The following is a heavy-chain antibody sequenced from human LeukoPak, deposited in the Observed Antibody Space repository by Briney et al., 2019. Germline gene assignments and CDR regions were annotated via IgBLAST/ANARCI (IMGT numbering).Heavy chain of an antibody. CDR2: ISAYNGNT. CDR1: VYTFTSYG. D-gene: IGHD6-13*01. Sequence: ASVKVSCKASVYTFTSYGISWVRQAPGQGLEWMGWISAYNGNTNYAQKLQGRVPMTTDTSTSTAYMELRSLRSDDTAVYYCARDSSSWFESGAFDIWGQGTMVTVSS. J-gene: IGHJ3*02. V-gene: IGHV1-18*01. CDR3: ARDSSSWFESGAFDI.